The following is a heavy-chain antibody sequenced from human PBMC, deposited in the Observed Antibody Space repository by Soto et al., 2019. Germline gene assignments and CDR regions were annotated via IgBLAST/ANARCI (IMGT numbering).Heavy chain of an antibody. J-gene: IGHJ5*02. CDR3: ARDTGGSYDH. Sequence: EVQLVEPGGGLVQPGGSRRFPCATSEFTSSNNSMDWFGQVPGKGLEWIGRTRNKPNSYATEFVASVKGRFSISRDDSKDSMYLQMNSLKTEYTAVYYCARDTGGSYDHWGQGALVTVSS. V-gene: IGHV3-72*01. CDR1: EFTSSNNS. CDR2: TRNKPNSYAT. D-gene: IGHD1-26*01.